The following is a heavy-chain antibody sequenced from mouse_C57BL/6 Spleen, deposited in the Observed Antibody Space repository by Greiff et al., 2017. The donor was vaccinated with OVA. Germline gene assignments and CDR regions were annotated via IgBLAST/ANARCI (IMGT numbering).Heavy chain of an antibody. J-gene: IGHJ1*03. CDR2: IWGGGST. Sequence: VQLQQSGPGMVAPSQSLSITCTVSGFSLTSYGVDWVRQPPGKGLEWLGVIWGGGSTNYNSALMSRLSIFTDNSQSQVFLKMNSLQTDDTAMYYCANRGYGSSWGYFDVWGTGTTVTVSS. CDR3: ANRGYGSSWGYFDV. D-gene: IGHD1-1*01. CDR1: GFSLTSYG. V-gene: IGHV2-9*01.